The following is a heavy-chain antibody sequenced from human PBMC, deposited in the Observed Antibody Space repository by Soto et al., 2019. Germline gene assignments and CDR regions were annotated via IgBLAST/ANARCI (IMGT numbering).Heavy chain of an antibody. J-gene: IGHJ5*02. D-gene: IGHD2-2*03. CDR1: GFRFSEHA. CDR3: SRGSFGYYGP. CDR2: IRNTPYGGTT. Sequence: GGSLRLSCNCSGFRFSEHAMTWVRQAPGKGLEWVGFIRNTPYGGTTEYAASVRGRFTISRDDSASIACLQMNSLKTEDSGLYYCSRGSFGYYGPWGPGTLVTVSS. V-gene: IGHV3-49*04.